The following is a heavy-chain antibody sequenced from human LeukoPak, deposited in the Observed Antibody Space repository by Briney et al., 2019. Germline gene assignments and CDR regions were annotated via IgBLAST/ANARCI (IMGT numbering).Heavy chain of an antibody. V-gene: IGHV1-2*02. D-gene: IGHD4-17*01. CDR1: GYTFSNYY. J-gene: IGHJ4*02. CDR2: INPNSGGT. Sequence: GASVKVSCKAFGYTFSNYYMHWVRQAPGQGLEWMGWINPNSGGTNYAEKFQGRVTMTRDRSISTAYMELSRLGSDDTAVYYCASLRLIDYWGQGTLVTVSS. CDR3: ASLRLIDY.